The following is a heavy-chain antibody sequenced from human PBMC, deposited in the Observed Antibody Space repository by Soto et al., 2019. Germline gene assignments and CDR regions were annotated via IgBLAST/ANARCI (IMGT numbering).Heavy chain of an antibody. J-gene: IGHJ4*02. CDR1: GFTVSSNY. CDR2: IYSGGST. V-gene: IGHV3-53*04. D-gene: IGHD3-3*01. CDR3: ARVYITIFGVVIFLFCFQPDSTFDY. Sequence: PGGSLRLSCAASGFTVSSNYMSWVRQAPGKGLEWVSVIYSGGSTYYADSVKGRFTISRHNSKNTLYLQMNSLRAEDTAVYYCARVYITIFGVVIFLFCFQPDSTFDYWGQGTLVTVSS.